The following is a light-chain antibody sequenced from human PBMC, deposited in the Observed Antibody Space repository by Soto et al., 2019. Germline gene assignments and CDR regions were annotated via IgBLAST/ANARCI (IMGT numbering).Light chain of an antibody. CDR3: GSWDSSLSAYV. Sequence: QSVLTQPPSASGTPGQRVTISCSGSSSNIGSNTVTWYQQLPGTAPKFLIYTNNKRPSGIPDRFSGSKSGTSATLGITGFQTGDEADYYCGSWDSSLSAYVFGTGTKVTVL. CDR2: TNN. CDR1: SSNIGSNT. J-gene: IGLJ1*01. V-gene: IGLV1-51*02.